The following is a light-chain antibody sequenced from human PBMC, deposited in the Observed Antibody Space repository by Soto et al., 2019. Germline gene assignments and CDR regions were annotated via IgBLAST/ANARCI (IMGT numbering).Light chain of an antibody. CDR1: QSISSY. J-gene: IGKJ1*01. V-gene: IGKV1-39*01. Sequence: DIQMTQSPSSLSASVGDRVTITCRASQSISSYLNWDQQKPGKAPNLLIYAASSLQSGVPSRFSGSGSGTDFTLTISSLQPEDFATYYCQQSYSTPGTFGQGTKVEIK. CDR2: AAS. CDR3: QQSYSTPGT.